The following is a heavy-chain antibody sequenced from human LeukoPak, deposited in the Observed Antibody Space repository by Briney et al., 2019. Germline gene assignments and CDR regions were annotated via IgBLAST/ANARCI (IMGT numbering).Heavy chain of an antibody. CDR2: FWHDRSDTYGSNK. CDR3: AKDGNCGGDCYGWFDP. CDR1: GFMFSRSD. V-gene: IGHV3-33*06. D-gene: IGHD2-21*02. J-gene: IGHJ5*02. Sequence: GGSLRLSCAASGFMFSRSDIHWVRQAPGKGLEWVAVFWHDRSDTYGSNKYYADSVKGRFTISRDNSKNTVYLQMNSLRVEDTAVYYCAKDGNCGGDCYGWFDPWGQGALVTVSS.